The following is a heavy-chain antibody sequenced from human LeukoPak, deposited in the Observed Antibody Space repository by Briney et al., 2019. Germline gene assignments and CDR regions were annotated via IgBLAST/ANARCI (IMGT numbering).Heavy chain of an antibody. CDR1: GGTFSSYA. D-gene: IGHD6-19*01. CDR3: ARGLAVAALEYFQH. Sequence: SVKVSCKASGGTFSSYAISWVRQAPGQGLEWMGGIIPIFGTANYAQKFQGRVTITADESTSTAYMGLSSLRSEDTAVYYCARGLAVAALEYFQHWGQGTLVTVSS. V-gene: IGHV1-69*01. CDR2: IIPIFGTA. J-gene: IGHJ1*01.